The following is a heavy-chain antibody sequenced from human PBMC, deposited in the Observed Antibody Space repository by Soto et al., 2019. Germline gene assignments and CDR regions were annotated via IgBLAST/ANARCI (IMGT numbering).Heavy chain of an antibody. D-gene: IGHD6-6*01. V-gene: IGHV3-23*01. Sequence: GGSLRLSCTGSGFAFSSHPMSWVRQAPERGLEWVSGISDGGDLTYNADSVRGRFTISRDNSKDTLFLQMNSLRVEDTAVYYCARRAFGSSRSFDIWGQGTMVTVSS. CDR3: ARRAFGSSRSFDI. CDR1: GFAFSSHP. J-gene: IGHJ3*02. CDR2: ISDGGDLT.